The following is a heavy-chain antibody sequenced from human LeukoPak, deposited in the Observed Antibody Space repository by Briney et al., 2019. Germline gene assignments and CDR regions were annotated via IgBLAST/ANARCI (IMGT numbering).Heavy chain of an antibody. V-gene: IGHV5-51*01. CDR3: ARHGFVSRYSGVYYYYYGMDV. J-gene: IGHJ6*02. CDR1: GYSFTTYW. D-gene: IGHD3-10*01. Sequence: HGESLKVSCKASGYSFTTYWIAWVRQMPGKGLEWMGIIYPGDSDTRYSPSFQGQVTISADKSISAAYLQWSSLKASDTAMYYCARHGFVSRYSGVYYYYYGMDVWGQGTTVTVSS. CDR2: IYPGDSDT.